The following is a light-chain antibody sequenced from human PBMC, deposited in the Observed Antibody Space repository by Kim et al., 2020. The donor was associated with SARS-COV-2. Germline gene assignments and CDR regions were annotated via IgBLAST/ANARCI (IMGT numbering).Light chain of an antibody. Sequence: SESVGDRVTITCRASQGSRNDLGWYQQKPGKAPKLLIYAASSLQSGVPSRFSGSGSGTDFTLTISSLQPEDFATYYCLQDYNYPYTFGQGTKLEIK. V-gene: IGKV1-6*01. J-gene: IGKJ2*01. CDR3: LQDYNYPYT. CDR1: QGSRND. CDR2: AAS.